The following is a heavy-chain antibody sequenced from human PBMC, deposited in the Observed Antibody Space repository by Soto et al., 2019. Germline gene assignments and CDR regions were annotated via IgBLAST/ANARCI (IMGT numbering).Heavy chain of an antibody. Sequence: PSETLSLTCTVSGGSISSGDYYWSWIRQPPGKGLEWIGYIYYSGSTYYNPSLKSRVTISVDTSKNQFSLKLSSVTAADTAVYYCARDRGNYDILTGHNRRFDPWGQGTLVTVSS. D-gene: IGHD3-9*01. J-gene: IGHJ5*02. CDR2: IYYSGST. CDR3: ARDRGNYDILTGHNRRFDP. V-gene: IGHV4-30-4*01. CDR1: GGSISSGDYY.